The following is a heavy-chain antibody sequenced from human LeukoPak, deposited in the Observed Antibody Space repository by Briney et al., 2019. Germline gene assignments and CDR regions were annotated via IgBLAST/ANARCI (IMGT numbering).Heavy chain of an antibody. D-gene: IGHD5-24*01. CDR2: IYYSGST. CDR3: ARGGGGYPFDY. V-gene: IGHV4-59*01. Sequence: PSETLSLTCTVSGGSISSYYWSWIRQPPGKGLEWIGYIYYSGSTNYNPSLKSRVTISVDTSKNQFSLKLSSVTAADTAVYYCARGGGGYPFDYWGQGTLVTVSP. J-gene: IGHJ4*02. CDR1: GGSISSYY.